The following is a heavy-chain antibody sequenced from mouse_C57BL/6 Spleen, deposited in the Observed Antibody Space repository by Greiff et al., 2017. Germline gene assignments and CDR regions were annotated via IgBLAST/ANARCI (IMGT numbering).Heavy chain of an antibody. V-gene: IGHV1-42*01. D-gene: IGHD2-3*01. CDR2: INPSTGGT. CDR3: ARGYLYYYAMDY. CDR1: GYSSTGYY. J-gene: IGHJ4*01. Sequence: EVQLQQSGPELVKPGASVKISCKASGYSSTGYYMNWVKQSPEKSLEWIGEINPSTGGTTYNQKFKAKATLTVDKSSSTAYMQLKSLTSEDSAVYYCARGYLYYYAMDYWGQGTSVTVSS.